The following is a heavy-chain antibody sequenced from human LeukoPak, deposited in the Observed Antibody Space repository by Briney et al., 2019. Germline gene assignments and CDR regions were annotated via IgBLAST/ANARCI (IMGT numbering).Heavy chain of an antibody. CDR3: GRGDLDY. CDR2: INQAGSDK. CDR1: GFTFSTYW. V-gene: IGHV3-7*01. Sequence: GGSLRLSCELAGFTFSTYWMSWVRQAPGKWLEWVANINQAGSDKYYVDSVKGRFTISRDNARNSLYLKMNSLRAEDTAVYYCGRGDLDYWGQGTLVTVSS. J-gene: IGHJ4*02.